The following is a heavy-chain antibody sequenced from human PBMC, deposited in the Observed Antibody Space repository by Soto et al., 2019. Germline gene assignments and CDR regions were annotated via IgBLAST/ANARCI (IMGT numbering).Heavy chain of an antibody. CDR1: GGSISSYY. J-gene: IGHJ5*01. V-gene: IGHV4-59*01. CDR3: ASMIGDPVLSFDS. D-gene: IGHD3-10*02. Sequence: QVQLQESGPGLVKPSETLSLTCTVSGGSISSYYWSWIRQPPGKGLEWIGFIFYSGSTSYNPSLTRRLTISLDTSEYQFSLKLNSVTAADTAVYYCASMIGDPVLSFDSWGQGTLVAVSS. CDR2: IFYSGST.